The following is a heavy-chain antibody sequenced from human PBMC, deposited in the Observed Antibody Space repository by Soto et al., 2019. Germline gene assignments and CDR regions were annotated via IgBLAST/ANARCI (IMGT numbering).Heavy chain of an antibody. Sequence: PSETLSLTCAVYGGSFSGYYWSWIRQPPGKGLEWIWEINHSGSTNYNPSLKSRVTISVDTSKNQFSLKLSSVTAADTAVYYCARSGKVFLGDKPGIAAAGTGNWFDPWGQGTLVTVSS. V-gene: IGHV4-34*01. CDR3: ARSGKVFLGDKPGIAAAGTGNWFDP. CDR1: GGSFSGYY. D-gene: IGHD6-13*01. CDR2: INHSGST. J-gene: IGHJ5*02.